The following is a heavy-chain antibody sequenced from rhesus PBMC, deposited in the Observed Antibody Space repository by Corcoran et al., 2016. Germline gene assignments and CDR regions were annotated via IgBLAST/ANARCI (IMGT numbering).Heavy chain of an antibody. CDR1: GGSISSSNW. V-gene: IGHV4S12*01. D-gene: IGHD1-44*01. Sequence: QVQLQESGPGLVKPSETLSLTCAVPGGSISSSNWWSWIRQPPGKGLEWFGGIYSNTESTNYNPSLKNRVTISKDTSKNQFSLKLSSVTAADTAVYYCARGGGNYGWGQGVLVTVSS. CDR2: IYSNTEST. CDR3: ARGGGNYG. J-gene: IGHJ4*01.